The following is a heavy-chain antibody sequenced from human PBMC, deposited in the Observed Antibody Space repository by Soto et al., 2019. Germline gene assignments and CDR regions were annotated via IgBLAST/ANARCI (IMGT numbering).Heavy chain of an antibody. Sequence: PGGSLRLSCEGSGFSFSNYGIHWVRQAPGKGLAWVASISKDGLDRYYSESVKGRFTISRDDSKNTVFLQMNSLKVEDTAAYFCASPREGQWLVFDHWGQRTLVTVS. CDR3: ASPREGQWLVFDH. J-gene: IGHJ4*02. CDR1: GFSFSNYG. D-gene: IGHD6-19*01. CDR2: ISKDGLDR. V-gene: IGHV3-30*03.